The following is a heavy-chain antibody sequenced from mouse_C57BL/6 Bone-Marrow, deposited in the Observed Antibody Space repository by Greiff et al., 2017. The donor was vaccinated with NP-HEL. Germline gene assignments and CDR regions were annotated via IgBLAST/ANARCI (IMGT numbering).Heavy chain of an antibody. V-gene: IGHV1-15*01. Sequence: VQRVESGAELVRPGASVTLSCKASGYTFTDYEMHWVKQTPVHGLEWIGAIDPETGGTAYNQKFKGKAILTADKSSSTAYMELRSLTSEDSAVYYCTRYSLWLRRSYWGQGTLVTVSA. CDR2: IDPETGGT. J-gene: IGHJ3*01. D-gene: IGHD2-2*01. CDR3: TRYSLWLRRSY. CDR1: GYTFTDYE.